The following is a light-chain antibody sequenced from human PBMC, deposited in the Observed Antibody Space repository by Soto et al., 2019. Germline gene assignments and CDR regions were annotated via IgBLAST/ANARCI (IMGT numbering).Light chain of an antibody. J-gene: IGLJ2*01. Sequence: QSVLTQPPSASGTPGQRVTISCSGSNSNIGSNTVNWYQQLPGTAPKLLIYSNNQRPSGVPDRFSGSKSGTSASLAISGLQSEDDADYYCAAWDDSLNGLVFGGGTKVTVL. CDR1: NSNIGSNT. V-gene: IGLV1-44*01. CDR2: SNN. CDR3: AAWDDSLNGLV.